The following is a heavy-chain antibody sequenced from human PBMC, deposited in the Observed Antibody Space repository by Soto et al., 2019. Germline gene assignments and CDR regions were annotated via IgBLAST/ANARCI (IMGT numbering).Heavy chain of an antibody. J-gene: IGHJ6*02. CDR3: AKETMWGGEVDYYGMDV. Sequence: EMQLVESGGGLVQPGRSLRLSCAASGFIFDEYAMYWVRQAPGKGLEWVSGISWNSGTTGYADSVKGRFTISRDNAKNSLYLQMNSLRVEDPALNSCAKETMWGGEVDYYGMDVWGQGTTVTVSS. CDR2: ISWNSGTT. D-gene: IGHD3-16*01. CDR1: GFIFDEYA. V-gene: IGHV3-9*01.